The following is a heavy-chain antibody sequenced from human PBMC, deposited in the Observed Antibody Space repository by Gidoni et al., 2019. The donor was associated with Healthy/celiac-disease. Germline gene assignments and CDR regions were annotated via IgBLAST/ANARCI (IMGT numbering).Heavy chain of an antibody. V-gene: IGHV5-10-1*03. CDR1: GYSFTSHW. D-gene: IGHD7-27*01. Sequence: EVQLVQSGAEVKKPGESLRISCKGSGYSFTSHWISWVRQMPGKGLEWMGRIDPSDSYTNYSPSFQGHVTISADKSISTAYLQWSSLKASDTAMYYCARPDELGIEGGNDAFDIWGQGTMVTVSS. CDR2: IDPSDSYT. CDR3: ARPDELGIEGGNDAFDI. J-gene: IGHJ3*02.